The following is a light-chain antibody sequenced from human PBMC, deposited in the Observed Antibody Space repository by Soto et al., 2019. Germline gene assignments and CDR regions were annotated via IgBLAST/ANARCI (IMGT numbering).Light chain of an antibody. V-gene: IGLV2-14*01. CDR3: LSYSSSTSPYV. J-gene: IGLJ1*01. CDR2: DVT. Sequence: QSALTQPASVSGSPGQSITISCTGTSSDIGTYKYVSWFQHHPGKAPKLMIYDVTNRPSGVSNRFSGSKSGNTASLTISGLQAEDEADYYCLSYSSSTSPYVLGTATKLTVL. CDR1: SSDIGTYKY.